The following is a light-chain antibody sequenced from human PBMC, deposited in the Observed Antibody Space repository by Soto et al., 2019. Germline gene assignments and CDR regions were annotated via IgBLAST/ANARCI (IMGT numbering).Light chain of an antibody. Sequence: EIVMTQSPATLSVSPGERATLSCRASQSVSSNLAWYQQKLGQAPRLLIDGASSRATGVPDRFSGSGSGTDSTLTISRLEPEDFAVYYCQQYGTSPTTFGQGTKVDIK. CDR1: QSVSSN. J-gene: IGKJ1*01. CDR3: QQYGTSPTT. CDR2: GAS. V-gene: IGKV3-20*01.